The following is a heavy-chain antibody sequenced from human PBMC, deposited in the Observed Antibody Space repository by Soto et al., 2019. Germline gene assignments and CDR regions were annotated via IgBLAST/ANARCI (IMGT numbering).Heavy chain of an antibody. CDR2: ISAYNGKT. D-gene: IGHD2-2*01. CDR3: ARDIVVVPAAIPLLFDY. Sequence: QVQLVQSGADVKKPGASVKVSCKASGYAFTNYGISWVRQAPGQGLEWMGWISAYNGKTNYAQKLQGRVTMTTDTSTSTDYMEQRSLRSDDSAVYYCARDIVVVPAAIPLLFDYWGQGTLVTVS. V-gene: IGHV1-18*01. J-gene: IGHJ4*02. CDR1: GYAFTNYG.